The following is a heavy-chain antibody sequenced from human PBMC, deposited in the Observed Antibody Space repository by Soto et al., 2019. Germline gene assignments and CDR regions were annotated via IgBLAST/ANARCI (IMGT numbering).Heavy chain of an antibody. CDR3: ARELDVVVPAATRYYYYYYGMDV. CDR1: GYTFTSYA. J-gene: IGHJ6*02. D-gene: IGHD2-2*01. CDR2: INAGNDNT. V-gene: IGHV1-3*01. Sequence: ASVKVSCKASGYTFTSYAMHWVRQAPGQRLEWMGWINAGNDNTKYSQKFQGRVTITRDTSASTAYMELSSLRSEDTAVYYCARELDVVVPAATRYYYYYYGMDVWGQGTTVTVSS.